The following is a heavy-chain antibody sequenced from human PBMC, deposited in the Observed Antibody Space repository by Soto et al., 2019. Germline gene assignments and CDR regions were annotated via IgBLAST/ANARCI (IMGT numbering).Heavy chain of an antibody. J-gene: IGHJ6*02. D-gene: IGHD5-12*01. Sequence: SVKVSCKASGGTFSSYAISWVRQAPGQGLEWMGGIIPIFGTANYAQKFQGRVTITADESTSTAYMELSSLRSEDTAVYYCARVIVATVYYYYAMDVWGQGTTVTVSS. CDR3: ARVIVATVYYYYAMDV. CDR1: GGTFSSYA. CDR2: IIPIFGTA. V-gene: IGHV1-69*13.